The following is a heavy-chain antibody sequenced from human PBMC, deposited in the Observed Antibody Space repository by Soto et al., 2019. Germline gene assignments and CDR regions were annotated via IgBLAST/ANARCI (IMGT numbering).Heavy chain of an antibody. D-gene: IGHD3-16*01. CDR2: IYDSGST. V-gene: IGHV4-31*03. CDR1: GDSVNSGAYY. J-gene: IGHJ5*02. Sequence: QVQLQESGPGLVKPSQTLSLTCTVYGDSVNSGAYYWRWVRQHPGKGLEWIGYIYDSGSTYYNPSLKSRVTISLDTSRNQFSLKLNSVTVADTAVYYCASSAFGEGNWFDPWGQGTLVTVSS. CDR3: ASSAFGEGNWFDP.